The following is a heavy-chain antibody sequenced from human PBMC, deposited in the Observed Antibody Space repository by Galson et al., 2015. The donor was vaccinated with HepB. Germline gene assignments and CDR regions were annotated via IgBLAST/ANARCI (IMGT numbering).Heavy chain of an antibody. Sequence: LRLSCAASGFTFSGSAIHWVRQASGRGLEWVGRIGSKADSYATAYTASVKGRFTISRDDSRNTAYLQMNRLKTEDTAVYYCIRMGNIAGYSSSWGQGTLVTVSS. CDR3: IRMGNIAGYSSS. CDR1: GFTFSGSA. V-gene: IGHV3-73*01. J-gene: IGHJ4*02. CDR2: IGSKADSYAT. D-gene: IGHD6-13*01.